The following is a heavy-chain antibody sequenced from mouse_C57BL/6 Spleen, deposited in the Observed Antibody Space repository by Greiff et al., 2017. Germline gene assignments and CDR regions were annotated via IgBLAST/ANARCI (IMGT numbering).Heavy chain of an antibody. CDR2: INPSSGYT. D-gene: IGHD1-1*01. CDR3: ARDYGSSQFAY. J-gene: IGHJ3*01. Sequence: VKLMESGAELARPGASVKMSCKASGYTFTSYTMHWVKQRPGQGLEWIGYINPSSGYTKYNQKFKDKATLTADKSSSTAYMQLSSLTSEDSAVYYCARDYGSSQFAYWGQGTLVTVSA. CDR1: GYTFTSYT. V-gene: IGHV1-4*01.